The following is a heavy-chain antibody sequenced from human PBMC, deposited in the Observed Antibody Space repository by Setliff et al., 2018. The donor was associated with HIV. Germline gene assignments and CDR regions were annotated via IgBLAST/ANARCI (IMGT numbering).Heavy chain of an antibody. CDR3: ARLSTGDLRSFEY. J-gene: IGHJ4*01. D-gene: IGHD4-17*01. V-gene: IGHV4-61*09. Sequence: PSETLSLTCSVSGDYISGSGDYWSWVRQPAGKRPEWIGHIYVTGSTDYKPYLRGRATISLDPSKNQFSLKLTSVTAADTAVYFCARLSTGDLRSFEYWGHGALVTVSS. CDR2: IYVTGST. CDR1: GDYISGSGDY.